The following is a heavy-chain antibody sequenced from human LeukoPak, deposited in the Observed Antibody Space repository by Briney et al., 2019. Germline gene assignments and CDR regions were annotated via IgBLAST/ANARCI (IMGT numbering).Heavy chain of an antibody. D-gene: IGHD2-2*01. CDR1: GFTFDDHG. CDR3: AKDRERVLTSTSCSFDS. CDR2: IRYDASDK. Sequence: GGSLRLSCTASGFTFDDHGMSWVRQAPGKGLEWVTFIRYDASDKYYADSVNGRFTISRDNSKNTVYLQMHSLRAEDTAVYYCAKDRERVLTSTSCSFDSWGHGTLVTVSS. J-gene: IGHJ4*01. V-gene: IGHV3-30*02.